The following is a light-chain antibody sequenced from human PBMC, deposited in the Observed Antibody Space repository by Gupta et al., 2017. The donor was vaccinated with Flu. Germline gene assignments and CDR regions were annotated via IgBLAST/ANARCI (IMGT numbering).Light chain of an antibody. J-gene: IGKJ5*01. V-gene: IGKV3-15*01. Sequence: EMVMTQSPATLSVSPGEGATLSCRASQSVGVDLAWYQQKPGQTPRPLIYDSSFRATGVPARFSAGGSGTEFTLTISSLQPEDFAVYYCQQFNNWPCTFGQGTRLEIK. CDR2: DSS. CDR1: QSVGVD. CDR3: QQFNNWPCT.